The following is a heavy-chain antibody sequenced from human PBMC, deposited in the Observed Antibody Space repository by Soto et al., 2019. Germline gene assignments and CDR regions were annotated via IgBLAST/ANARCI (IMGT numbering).Heavy chain of an antibody. Sequence: ASVKVSCKASGYTFTSYGIHWVRQAPGQRLEWMGWINAANGDTKYSPKFQGRVTITRDTSASTAYMELSSLRSEDTAVYYCVRRHVSATGIDWFEPLGQGTLVNVSS. CDR2: INAANGDT. D-gene: IGHD6-13*01. CDR1: GYTFTSYG. V-gene: IGHV1-3*01. J-gene: IGHJ5*02. CDR3: VRRHVSATGIDWFEP.